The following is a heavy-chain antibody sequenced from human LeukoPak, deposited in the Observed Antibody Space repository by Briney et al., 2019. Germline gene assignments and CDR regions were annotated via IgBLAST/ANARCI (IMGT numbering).Heavy chain of an antibody. J-gene: IGHJ6*02. CDR1: GGSFSGYY. V-gene: IGHV3-11*06. CDR3: ARGYHDMDV. Sequence: LSLTCAVYGGSFSGYYWSWIRQAPGKGLEWLSYISDTSSHTNYADSVKGRFTVSRDNAKNSLYLQMNSLRAEDTAVYFCARGYHDMDVWGQGTTVTVSS. CDR2: ISDTSSHT.